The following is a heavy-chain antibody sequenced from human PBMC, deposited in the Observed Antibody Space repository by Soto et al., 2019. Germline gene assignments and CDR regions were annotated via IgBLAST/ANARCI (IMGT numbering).Heavy chain of an antibody. V-gene: IGHV3-33*01. CDR2: IWYDGSNK. CDR1: GFTFSSYG. CDR3: AREGYDSSGYLDAFDI. J-gene: IGHJ3*02. Sequence: GGSLRLSCAASGFTFSSYGMHWVRQAPGKGLEWVAVIWYDGSNKYYADSVKGRFTISRDNSKNTLYLQMNSLRAEDTAVYYCAREGYDSSGYLDAFDIWRQRTMVTVSS. D-gene: IGHD3-22*01.